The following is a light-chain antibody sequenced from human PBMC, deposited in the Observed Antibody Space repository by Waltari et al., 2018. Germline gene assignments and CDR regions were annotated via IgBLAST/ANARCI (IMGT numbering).Light chain of an antibody. CDR1: QSISNY. Sequence: DIQMTQSPSTLSASVGDTITITRRASQSISNYLAWYQQKPGKAPKLLIYKASSSGSGVPSRFSSGSGTEFTLTISSLQPDDFATYYCQQYNTYSSFGQGTKLEIK. CDR2: KAS. V-gene: IGKV1-5*03. CDR3: QQYNTYSS. J-gene: IGKJ2*03.